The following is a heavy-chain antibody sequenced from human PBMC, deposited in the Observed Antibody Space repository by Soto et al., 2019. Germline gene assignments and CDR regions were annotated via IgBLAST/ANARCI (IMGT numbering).Heavy chain of an antibody. V-gene: IGHV4-39*01. CDR2: IYYSGST. D-gene: IGHD3-10*01. CDR1: GGSISSSSYY. CDR3: ARHVWFGIPYYFDY. Sequence: SETLSLTCTVSGGSISSSSYYWGWIRQPPGKGQEWIGSIYYSGSTYYNPSLKSRVTISVDTSKNQYSLKLSSVTAADTAVYYCARHVWFGIPYYFDYWGQGTLVTVSS. J-gene: IGHJ4*02.